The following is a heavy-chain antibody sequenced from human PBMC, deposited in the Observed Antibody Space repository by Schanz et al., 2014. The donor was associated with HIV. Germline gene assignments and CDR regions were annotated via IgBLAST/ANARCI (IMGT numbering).Heavy chain of an antibody. J-gene: IGHJ4*02. V-gene: IGHV3-72*01. CDR2: SKNKANGYIT. D-gene: IGHD3-10*01. CDR3: ARWRSGAPSN. CDR1: GFTFSDYP. Sequence: EVQLVESGGGLVKPGRSLRLSCTASGFTFSDYPMSWLRQAPGKGLEWVGRSKNKANGYITEYTASVKGRFTISRDDSRNSLYLQMNSLKTEDTAVYFCARWRSGAPSNWGQGTLVTVSS.